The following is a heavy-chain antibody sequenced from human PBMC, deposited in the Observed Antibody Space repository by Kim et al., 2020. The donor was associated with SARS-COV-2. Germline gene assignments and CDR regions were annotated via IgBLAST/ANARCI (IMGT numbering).Heavy chain of an antibody. J-gene: IGHJ5*02. CDR3: AGGRGFSSGYYWTETNWFDP. V-gene: IGHV4-31*03. CDR2: IYYSGST. D-gene: IGHD3-22*01. Sequence: SETLSLTCTVSGGSISSGGYYWSWIRQHPGKGLEWIGYIYYSGSTYYNPSLKSRVTISVDTSKNQFSLKLSSVTAADTAVYYCAGGRGFSSGYYWTETNWFDPWGQGTLVTVTS. CDR1: GGSISSGGYY.